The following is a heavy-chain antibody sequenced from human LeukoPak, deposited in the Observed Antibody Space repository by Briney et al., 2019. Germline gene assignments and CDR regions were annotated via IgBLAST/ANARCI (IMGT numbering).Heavy chain of an antibody. J-gene: IGHJ6*02. Sequence: PGGSLRLSCAASGFTFSTYDMHWVRQAPGKGLEWVAVIWYDGTNENYVDSVKGRFTISRDNSKNTLYLQMNSLRAEDTAVYYCARSLKFGDFHYYYGMDVWGQGTTVTVSS. V-gene: IGHV3-33*08. D-gene: IGHD2-21*02. CDR1: GFTFSTYD. CDR3: ARSLKFGDFHYYYGMDV. CDR2: IWYDGTNE.